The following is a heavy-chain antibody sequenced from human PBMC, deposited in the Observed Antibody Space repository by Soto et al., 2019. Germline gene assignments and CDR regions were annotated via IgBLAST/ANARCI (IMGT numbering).Heavy chain of an antibody. CDR1: GFTFSTYA. V-gene: IGHV3-30-3*01. Sequence: GGSLRLSCAASGFTFSTYAMHWVRQAPGKGLEWVAVISYDGSNKYYADSVEGRFTISRDNAKNSLYLQMNSLRDGDTAVYYCARDWGGTPEQFKHWGQGALVNVSS. D-gene: IGHD7-27*01. CDR2: ISYDGSNK. CDR3: ARDWGGTPEQFKH. J-gene: IGHJ1*01.